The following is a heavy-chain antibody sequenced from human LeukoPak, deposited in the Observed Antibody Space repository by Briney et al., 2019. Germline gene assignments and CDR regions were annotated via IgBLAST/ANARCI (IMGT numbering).Heavy chain of an antibody. D-gene: IGHD6-19*01. Sequence: GGSLRLSCVASGFTFSRYWMSWVRQAPGKGLEWVAKIKQDGSGEYYLDSVKGRFTISRDNAKKSLYLQMNSLRDDDTAVYFCTTGYSSGWYNEGNYWGQGTLVTVSS. CDR1: GFTFSRYW. J-gene: IGHJ4*02. CDR2: IKQDGSGE. CDR3: TTGYSSGWYNEGNY. V-gene: IGHV3-7*01.